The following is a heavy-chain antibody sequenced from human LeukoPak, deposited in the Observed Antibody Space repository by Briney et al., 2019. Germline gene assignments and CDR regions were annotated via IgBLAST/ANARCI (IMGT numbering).Heavy chain of an antibody. Sequence: ASVKVSCKASGYTFTSYDINWVRQATGQGLEWMGWMNPNSGNTGYAQKFQGRVTITRNTSISTAYMELSSLRSEDTAVYYCAKDRVEPRYGSGSYADYWGQGTLVTVSS. J-gene: IGHJ4*02. CDR1: GYTFTSYD. V-gene: IGHV1-8*03. D-gene: IGHD3-10*01. CDR2: MNPNSGNT. CDR3: AKDRVEPRYGSGSYADY.